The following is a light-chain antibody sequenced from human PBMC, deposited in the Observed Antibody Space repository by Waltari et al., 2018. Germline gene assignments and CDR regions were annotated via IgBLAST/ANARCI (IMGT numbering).Light chain of an antibody. V-gene: IGLV1-40*01. Sequence: QSVLTQPPSVSGAPGQRVTISCTGHSSNIGTGYEVHWYHQLPGRAPTPLIYDNRNRASGVPDRFSGSKSGASASLAITGLQAEDEADYYCQSFDISLRSWVFGGGTKLTVL. CDR3: QSFDISLRSWV. CDR2: DNR. CDR1: SSNIGTGYE. J-gene: IGLJ3*02.